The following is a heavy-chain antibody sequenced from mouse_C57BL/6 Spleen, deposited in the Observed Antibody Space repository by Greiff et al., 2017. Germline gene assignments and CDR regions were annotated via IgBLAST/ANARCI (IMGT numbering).Heavy chain of an antibody. D-gene: IGHD2-5*01. CDR2: INPSTGGT. J-gene: IGHJ4*01. CDR1: GYSFTGYY. Sequence: VHVKQSGPELVKPGASVKISCKASGYSFTGYYMNWVKQSPEKSLEWIGEINPSTGGTTYNQKFKAKATLTVDKSSSTAYMQLKSLTSEDSAVYYCASLYYSRDYYAMDYWGQGTSVTVSS. CDR3: ASLYYSRDYYAMDY. V-gene: IGHV1-42*01.